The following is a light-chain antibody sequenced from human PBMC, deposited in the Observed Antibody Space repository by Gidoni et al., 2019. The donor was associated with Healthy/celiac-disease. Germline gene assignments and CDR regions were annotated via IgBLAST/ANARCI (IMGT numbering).Light chain of an antibody. CDR3: QQYASSPIT. CDR1: QSVGRDF. J-gene: IGKJ4*01. V-gene: IGKV3-20*01. CDR2: GAS. Sequence: IVLTQSPGTLSLSPGERATPSCRASQSVGRDFLAWFQQKPGQAPRLLIRGASSRATGIPDRFSGSGSVTDFSLTISRVDPEDFAVYYCQQYASSPITFGGGTKVDVK.